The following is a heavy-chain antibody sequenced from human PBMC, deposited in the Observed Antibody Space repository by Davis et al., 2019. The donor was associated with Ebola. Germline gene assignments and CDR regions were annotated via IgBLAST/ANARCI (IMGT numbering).Heavy chain of an antibody. CDR1: GFAVRNTH. J-gene: IGHJ4*02. V-gene: IGHV3-7*03. CDR3: ARRADY. CDR2: IKQDGSEK. Sequence: GESLKISCDVSGFAVRNTHMSWVRQAPGKGLEWVANIKQDGSEKYYVDSVKGRFTISRDNAKNSLYLQMNSLRAEDTAVYYCARRADYWGQGTLVTVSS.